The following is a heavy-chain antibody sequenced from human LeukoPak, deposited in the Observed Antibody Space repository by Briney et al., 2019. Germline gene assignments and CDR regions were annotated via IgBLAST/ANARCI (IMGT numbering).Heavy chain of an antibody. CDR2: IYYSGST. CDR3: VRGGGLPNCGGYCPPDT. CDR1: GGSISSYY. Sequence: SETLSLTCTVSGGSISSYYWSWIRQPPGKGLEWIGYIYYSGSTNYNPSLKSRVTISGDRTKNQLSLTLTSVTAADTAVYYCVRGGGLPNCGGYCPPDTWGQGKMVIVSS. D-gene: IGHD2-21*02. V-gene: IGHV4-59*12. J-gene: IGHJ3*02.